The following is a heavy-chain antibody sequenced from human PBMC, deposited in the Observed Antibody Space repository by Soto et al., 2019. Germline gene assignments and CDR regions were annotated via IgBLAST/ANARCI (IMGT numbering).Heavy chain of an antibody. V-gene: IGHV1-69*12. D-gene: IGHD3-9*01. CDR1: GGTFSSNG. CDR3: AREDYDILTSYYNGWYFDL. Sequence: QVQLVQSGAEVKKPGSSVKVSCKASGGTFSSNGISWVRQAPGQGLEWMGGIIPIFGTTKYSQKFQDRVTISADESTSTAYMELSSLRSEDTAVYYCAREDYDILTSYYNGWYFDLWGRGTLVTVSS. J-gene: IGHJ2*01. CDR2: IIPIFGTT.